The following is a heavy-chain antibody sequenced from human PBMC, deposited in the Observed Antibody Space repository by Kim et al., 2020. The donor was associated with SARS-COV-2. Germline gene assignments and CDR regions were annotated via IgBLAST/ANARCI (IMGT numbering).Heavy chain of an antibody. Sequence: GGSLRLSCSASGFNVSTNYVSWVRQRPGKGLEWVSVISKGGGTFYVDSVKGRFTIFRDNSENRVYFQMNNLGDDDTATYFCARGGWSTLDSWGRGTLVIVSS. CDR3: ARGGWSTLDS. CDR1: GFNVSTNY. D-gene: IGHD2-2*01. J-gene: IGHJ4*02. CDR2: ISKGGGT. V-gene: IGHV3-53*01.